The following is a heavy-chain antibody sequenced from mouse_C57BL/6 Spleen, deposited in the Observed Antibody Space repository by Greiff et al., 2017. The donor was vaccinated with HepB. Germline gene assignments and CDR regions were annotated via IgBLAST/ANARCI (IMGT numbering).Heavy chain of an antibody. CDR3: ARTLVVATGAMDY. CDR2: ISSGSSTI. V-gene: IGHV5-17*01. J-gene: IGHJ4*01. D-gene: IGHD1-1*01. Sequence: DVMLVESGGGLVKPGGSLKLSCAASGFTFSDYGMHWVRQAPEKGLEWVAYISSGSSTIYYADTVKGRFTISRDNAKNTLFLQMTSLRSEDTAMYYCARTLVVATGAMDYWGQGTSVTVSS. CDR1: GFTFSDYG.